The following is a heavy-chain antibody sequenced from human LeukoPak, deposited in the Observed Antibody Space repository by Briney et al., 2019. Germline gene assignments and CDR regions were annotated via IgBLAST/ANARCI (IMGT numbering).Heavy chain of an antibody. CDR1: GFTLSTYA. CDR3: AKSPRSAADNWFDP. Sequence: GGSLRLSCAASGFTLSTYAMNWVRQAPGRGLEWVSGISAGGGSTYYADSVKGRFTISRDNSKNTLYLQMNSLTVEDTAVYYCAKSPRSAADNWFDPWGQGTLVTVSS. J-gene: IGHJ5*02. CDR2: ISAGGGST. D-gene: IGHD6-13*01. V-gene: IGHV3-23*01.